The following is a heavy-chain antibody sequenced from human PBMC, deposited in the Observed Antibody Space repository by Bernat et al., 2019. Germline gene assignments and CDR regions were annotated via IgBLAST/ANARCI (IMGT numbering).Heavy chain of an antibody. CDR2: ISYDGSNK. D-gene: IGHD3-22*01. V-gene: IGHV3-30*19. Sequence: QVQLVESGGGVVQPGRSLRLSCAASGFTFSSYGMHWVRQAPGKGLEWVALISYDGSNKYYADSVKGRFTISRDNSKNTLYLQMSSLRAEDTAVYYCARDLYDSSGYVFDYWGRGTLVTVSS. CDR3: ARDLYDSSGYVFDY. CDR1: GFTFSSYG. J-gene: IGHJ4*02.